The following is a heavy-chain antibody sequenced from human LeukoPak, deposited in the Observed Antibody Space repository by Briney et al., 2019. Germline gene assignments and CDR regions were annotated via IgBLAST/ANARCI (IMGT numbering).Heavy chain of an antibody. CDR1: GGSISSYY. V-gene: IGHV4-4*07. CDR3: ARAAGIAAAGPYYFDY. J-gene: IGHJ4*02. Sequence: SETLSLTCTVSGGSISSYYWSWIRQPAGKGLEWIGRIYTSRSTNYNPSLKSRVTMSVDTSKNQFSLKLSSVTAADTAVYYCARAAGIAAAGPYYFDYWGQGTLVTVSS. CDR2: IYTSRST. D-gene: IGHD6-13*01.